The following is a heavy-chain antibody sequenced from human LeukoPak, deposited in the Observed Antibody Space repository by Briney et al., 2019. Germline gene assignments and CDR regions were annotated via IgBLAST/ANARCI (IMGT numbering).Heavy chain of an antibody. CDR3: ASHSTI. V-gene: IGHV3-48*03. Sequence: GGSLRLSCAASGFTFSSYEMNWVSQAPGKALEWISYISSSGDTTYYADSVKGRFTFSRDNAKKSLSLQMSSLRAEDTAVYYCASHSTIWGQGTLVTVSS. J-gene: IGHJ4*02. CDR2: ISSSGDTT. D-gene: IGHD5-18*01. CDR1: GFTFSSYE.